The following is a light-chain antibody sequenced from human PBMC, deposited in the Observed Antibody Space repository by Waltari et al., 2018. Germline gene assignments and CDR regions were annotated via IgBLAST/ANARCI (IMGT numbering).Light chain of an antibody. V-gene: IGLV1-40*01. CDR3: QSYDGSLSGSVI. J-gene: IGLJ2*01. Sequence: QSVLTQPPSVSGAPGQRVTISCTGSGSNIRSGRDVHWNQQLPGTAPKLLSDGSNNRPSGVPARFSGSNSGTSASLAITGLQAEDEGDYFCQSYDGSLSGSVIFGGGTKLTVL. CDR2: GSN. CDR1: GSNIRSGRD.